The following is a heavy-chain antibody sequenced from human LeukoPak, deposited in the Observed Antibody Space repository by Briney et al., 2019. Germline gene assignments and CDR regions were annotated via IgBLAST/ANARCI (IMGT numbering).Heavy chain of an antibody. V-gene: IGHV3-53*01. CDR2: IYSGGST. CDR1: GFTVSSNY. D-gene: IGHD3-10*01. J-gene: IGHJ4*02. CDR3: HSYGSGSYLPFDY. Sequence: GGSLRLSCAASGFTVSSNYMSWVRQAPGKGLEWVSVIYSGGSTYYEDSVKGRFTISRDNSKNTLYLQMNSLRAEDTAVYYCHSYGSGSYLPFDYWGQGTLVTVSS.